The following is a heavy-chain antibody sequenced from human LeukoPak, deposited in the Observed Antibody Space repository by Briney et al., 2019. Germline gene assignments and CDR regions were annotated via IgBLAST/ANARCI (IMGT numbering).Heavy chain of an antibody. CDR1: GFTFSDYY. CDR3: ARGQQLVRFLPWDY. V-gene: IGHV3-11*01. J-gene: IGHJ4*02. CDR2: ISSSGSTI. Sequence: GGSQRLSCAASGFTFSDYYMSWIRQAPGKGLEWVSYISSSGSTIYYADSVKGRFTISRDNAKNSLYLQMNSLRAEDTAVYYCARGQQLVRFLPWDYWGQGTLVTVSS. D-gene: IGHD6-6*01.